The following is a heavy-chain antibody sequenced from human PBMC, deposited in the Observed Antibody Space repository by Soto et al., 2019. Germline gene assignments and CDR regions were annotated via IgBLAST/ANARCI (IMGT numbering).Heavy chain of an antibody. Sequence: ASVKVSCKASGYTFTSYDINWVRQATGQGLEWMGWMNPNSGNTGYAQKFQCRVTITADKSTSTAYMELSSLRYEHTAVYYCARHSKWEPRSRRMDVWGQGTTVTVSS. CDR2: MNPNSGNT. CDR3: ARHSKWEPRSRRMDV. J-gene: IGHJ6*02. V-gene: IGHV1-8*01. D-gene: IGHD1-26*01. CDR1: GYTFTSYD.